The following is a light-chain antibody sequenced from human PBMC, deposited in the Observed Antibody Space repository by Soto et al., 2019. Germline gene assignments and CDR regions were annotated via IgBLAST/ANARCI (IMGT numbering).Light chain of an antibody. Sequence: DIQLTQSPSTLSASVGDRVTITCRASQSISSWLAWYQQKPGKAPNLLIYKTSNLESGVPSRSSGSGSGTEFSLTLSRLQPDDLPPYCCQYSNDYCSTFGQGTKGEIK. CDR3: QYSNDYCST. CDR1: QSISSW. J-gene: IGKJ1*01. V-gene: IGKV1-5*03. CDR2: KTS.